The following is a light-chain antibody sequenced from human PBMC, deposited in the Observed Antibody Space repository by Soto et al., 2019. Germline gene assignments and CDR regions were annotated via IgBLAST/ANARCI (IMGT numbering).Light chain of an antibody. Sequence: EIVLAQSPATLSLSPGERATLSCKTSQSVNSYLAWYQQKPGQAPRLLIYNASQRATGIPARFSGSGSGTDFTLTISSLEPEDFAVYYCQQRSNWLITFGQGTRLEIK. CDR2: NAS. CDR1: QSVNSY. V-gene: IGKV3-11*01. J-gene: IGKJ5*01. CDR3: QQRSNWLIT.